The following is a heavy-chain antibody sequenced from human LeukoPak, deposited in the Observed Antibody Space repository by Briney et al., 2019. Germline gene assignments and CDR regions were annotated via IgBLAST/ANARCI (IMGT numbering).Heavy chain of an antibody. J-gene: IGHJ4*02. Sequence: SETLSLTCTVSGGSISSGGYYWSWIRQPPGKGLEWIGYIYHSGSTYYNPSLKSRVTISVDRSKNQFSLKLSSVTAADTAVYYCARQRLTYGYYAAFDYWGQGTLVTVSS. CDR1: GGSISSGGYY. CDR2: IYHSGST. CDR3: ARQRLTYGYYAAFDY. D-gene: IGHD1-26*01. V-gene: IGHV4-30-2*01.